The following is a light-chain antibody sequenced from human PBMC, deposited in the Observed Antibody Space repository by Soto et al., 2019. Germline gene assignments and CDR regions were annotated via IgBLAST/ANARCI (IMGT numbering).Light chain of an antibody. CDR2: NTS. J-gene: IGKJ3*01. CDR1: QSINSKS. Sequence: EIVLKQSPGTLSLSPGEGATVSCRVSQSINSKSLVWYQRNFRQAPRLLIYNTSSRATGIPDRSNGSGSGTDFTLSISRLEPEDFAVYYCQHYCGSFIFGPLTKVDFK. V-gene: IGKV3-20*01. CDR3: QHYCGSFI.